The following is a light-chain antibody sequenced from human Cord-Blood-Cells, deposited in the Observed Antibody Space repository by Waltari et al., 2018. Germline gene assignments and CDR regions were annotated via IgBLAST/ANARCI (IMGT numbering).Light chain of an antibody. CDR2: DAS. Sequence: DIQMTQSPSTLSASVGDRVTITCRASQSISSWLALYQQKQGKAPKLLIYDASSLESGVPSRFSGSGSGTEFTLTISSLQPDDFATYCHQYNSYSRGYTFGQGTKLEIK. CDR1: QSISSW. V-gene: IGKV1-5*01. CDR3: HQYNSYSRGYT. J-gene: IGKJ2*01.